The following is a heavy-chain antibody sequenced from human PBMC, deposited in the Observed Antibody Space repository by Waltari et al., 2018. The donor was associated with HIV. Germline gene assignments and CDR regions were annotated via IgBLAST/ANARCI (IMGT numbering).Heavy chain of an antibody. CDR3: AKAIYDFWSGYNTFDY. Sequence: MSWVRQAPGKGLEWVSSISGSGGTTYYADSVKGRFTVSRDNSKNTLSLQMNSLKAEDTAVYYCAKAIYDFWSGYNTFDYWGQGTLVIVSS. D-gene: IGHD3-3*01. CDR2: ISGSGGTT. J-gene: IGHJ4*02. V-gene: IGHV3-23*01.